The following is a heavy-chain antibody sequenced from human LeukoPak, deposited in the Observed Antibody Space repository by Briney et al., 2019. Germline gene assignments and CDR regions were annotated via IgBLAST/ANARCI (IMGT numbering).Heavy chain of an antibody. CDR2: IYSDGNT. V-gene: IGHV3-53*01. Sequence: GGSLRLSCAASGFTVSSNHMSWIRQAPGKGLEWVSVIYSDGNTHYADSVKGRFTSSRDNSKNTLFLQINSLRAEDTAVYYCARGGSSASAPYYWGQGTLVTVSS. J-gene: IGHJ4*02. D-gene: IGHD2-21*01. CDR3: ARGGSSASAPYY. CDR1: GFTVSSNH.